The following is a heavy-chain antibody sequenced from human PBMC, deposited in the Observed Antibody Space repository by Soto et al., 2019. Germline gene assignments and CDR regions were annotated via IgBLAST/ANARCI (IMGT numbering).Heavy chain of an antibody. V-gene: IGHV4-59*01. CDR1: GGSISSYY. CDR2: MHYSGSA. J-gene: IGHJ5*02. Sequence: SETLSLTCTVSGGSISSYYWSWIRQPPGKGLEWIGYMHYSGSANYNPSLKSRVTISVDTSKNQFSLKLRSVTAADTAVYYCASNGYDYPNWFDPWGQGTLVTVSS. CDR3: ASNGYDYPNWFDP. D-gene: IGHD3-22*01.